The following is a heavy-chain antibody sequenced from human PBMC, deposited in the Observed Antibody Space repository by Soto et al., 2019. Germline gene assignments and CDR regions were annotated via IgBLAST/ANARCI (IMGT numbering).Heavy chain of an antibody. CDR1: GYTLTELS. J-gene: IGHJ2*01. CDR3: ATGYCGSTSCYTYWYFDL. V-gene: IGHV1-24*01. Sequence: GASVKVSCKVSGYTLTELSMHWVRQAPGKGLEWMGGFDPEDGETIYAQKFQGRVTMTEDTSTDTAYMELSSLRSEDTAVYYCATGYCGSTSCYTYWYFDLWGRGTLVTVSS. CDR2: FDPEDGET. D-gene: IGHD2-2*02.